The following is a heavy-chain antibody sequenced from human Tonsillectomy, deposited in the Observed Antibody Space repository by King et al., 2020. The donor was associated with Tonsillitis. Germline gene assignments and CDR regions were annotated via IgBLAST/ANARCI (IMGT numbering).Heavy chain of an antibody. CDR3: AKELYVGGYDYLDS. CDR1: GFSLSSYG. Sequence: VQLVESGGGVVQPGRSLRLSCAASGFSLSSYGMHWVRQAPGKGLEWVALIPSSGSRDYYANSVKGRFTISRDNSNNTLYLHMDSLRSEDTATYYCAKELYVGGYDYLDSWGQGTLVTVSS. J-gene: IGHJ4*02. D-gene: IGHD5-12*01. V-gene: IGHV3-30*18. CDR2: IPSSGSRD.